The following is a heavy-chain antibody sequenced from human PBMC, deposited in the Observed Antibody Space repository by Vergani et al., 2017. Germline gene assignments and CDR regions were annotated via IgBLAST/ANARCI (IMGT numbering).Heavy chain of an antibody. CDR2: ISSSSSTI. Sequence: EVQLVESGGGLVQPGGSLRLSCAASGFTFSSYSMNWVRQAPGKGLEWVSYISSSSSTIYYADSVKGRFTISRDNAKNSLYLQMNSLRAEDTAVYYCARGVTPDSYYYYMDVWGKGTTVTVSS. D-gene: IGHD4-23*01. CDR1: GFTFSSYS. V-gene: IGHV3-48*01. CDR3: ARGVTPDSYYYYMDV. J-gene: IGHJ6*03.